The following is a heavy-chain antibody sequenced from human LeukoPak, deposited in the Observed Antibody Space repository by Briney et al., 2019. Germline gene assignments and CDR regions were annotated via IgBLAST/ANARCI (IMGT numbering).Heavy chain of an antibody. Sequence: SETLSLTCAVYGGSFSGYYWSWIRQPPGKGLEWIGEINHSGSTNYNPSLKSRVTISVDTSKNQFSLKPTCVSAADTAVYYCARGDILPGSVPLDSWGQGTLFTASS. CDR2: INHSGST. V-gene: IGHV4-34*01. CDR3: ARGDILPGSVPLDS. J-gene: IGHJ4*02. D-gene: IGHD3-9*01. CDR1: GGSFSGYY.